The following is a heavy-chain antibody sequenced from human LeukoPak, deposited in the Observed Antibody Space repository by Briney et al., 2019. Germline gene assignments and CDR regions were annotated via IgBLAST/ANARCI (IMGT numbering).Heavy chain of an antibody. CDR3: TRDRSRAEDD. CDR1: GFTFSGHW. J-gene: IGHJ4*02. Sequence: HPGGSLRLSCAASGFTFSGHWMSWVRQAPGKGLEWVANINQGGSDKYYVDSVKGRFTISRDNANNLLYLQMNSLRGGDTAVYYCTRDRSRAEDDWGQGTLVTVSS. D-gene: IGHD1-14*01. CDR2: INQGGSDK. V-gene: IGHV3-7*01.